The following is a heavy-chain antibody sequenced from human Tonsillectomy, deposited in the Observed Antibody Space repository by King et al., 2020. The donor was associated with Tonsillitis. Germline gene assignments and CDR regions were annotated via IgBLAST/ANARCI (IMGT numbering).Heavy chain of an antibody. Sequence: VQLVESGGGLVQPGGSLRLSCAASGFTFSSYWMSWVRQAPGKGLEWVANIKQDGSEAYYVDSVTGRLTISRDHAENSLYLQMNSLRAEGTAVYYCARDSLTAPRAFDLWGRGTLVTVSS. D-gene: IGHD1-14*01. CDR3: ARDSLTAPRAFDL. CDR2: IKQDGSEA. CDR1: GFTFSSYW. J-gene: IGHJ2*01. V-gene: IGHV3-7*03.